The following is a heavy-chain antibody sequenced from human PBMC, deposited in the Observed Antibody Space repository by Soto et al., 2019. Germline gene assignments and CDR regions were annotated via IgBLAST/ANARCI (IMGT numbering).Heavy chain of an antibody. Sequence: ASVKVSCKASGYICTAYSMHWVRQAPGQGLEWLGWINPNSGDTIYAQKFQDRVTMTCDTSVSTAYLELSSLSSDDTALYYCAREASAVVSRDYWGQGTLVTVSS. V-gene: IGHV1-2*02. CDR2: INPNSGDT. CDR1: GYICTAYS. CDR3: AREASAVVSRDY. J-gene: IGHJ4*02. D-gene: IGHD2-15*01.